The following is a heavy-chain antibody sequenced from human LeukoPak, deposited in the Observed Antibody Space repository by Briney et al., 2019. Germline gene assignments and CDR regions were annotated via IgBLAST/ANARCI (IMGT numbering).Heavy chain of an antibody. J-gene: IGHJ4*02. CDR3: ARDSRMGFDY. D-gene: IGHD2-15*01. CDR2: ISSSSSTI. CDR1: GFTFSSYS. Sequence: GGSLRLSCAASGFTFSSYSMNWVRQAPGKGLEWVSYISSSSSTIYYADSVKGRFTISRDNAKNSLYLQTNSLRAEDTAVYYCARDSRMGFDYWGQGTLVTVSS. V-gene: IGHV3-48*01.